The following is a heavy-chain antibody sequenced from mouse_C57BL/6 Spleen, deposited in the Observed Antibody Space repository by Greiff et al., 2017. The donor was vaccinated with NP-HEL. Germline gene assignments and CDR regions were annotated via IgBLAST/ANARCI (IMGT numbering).Heavy chain of an antibody. J-gene: IGHJ2*01. Sequence: VQLQQSGAELVRPGASVTLSCKASGYTFTDYEMHWVKQTPVHGLEWIGAIDPETGGTAYNQKFKGKAILTADKSSSTAYMELRSLTSEDSAVYYCTRLIYYGSSYGDYWGQGTTLTVSS. CDR2: IDPETGGT. D-gene: IGHD1-1*01. V-gene: IGHV1-15*01. CDR3: TRLIYYGSSYGDY. CDR1: GYTFTDYE.